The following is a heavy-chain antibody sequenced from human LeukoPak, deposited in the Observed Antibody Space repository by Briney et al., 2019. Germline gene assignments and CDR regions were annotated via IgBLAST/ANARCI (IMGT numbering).Heavy chain of an antibody. CDR2: ISYDGSNE. Sequence: GGSLRLSCAASGFTFSSYVMHWVRQAPGKGLEWVAIISYDGSNEYYADSVKGRLTISRDNSKNTLYLQMNSLRAADMAVYYCARDPYSGSYIPFVDYWGQGTLVTVSS. D-gene: IGHD1-26*01. CDR3: ARDPYSGSYIPFVDY. V-gene: IGHV3-30*04. CDR1: GFTFSSYV. J-gene: IGHJ4*02.